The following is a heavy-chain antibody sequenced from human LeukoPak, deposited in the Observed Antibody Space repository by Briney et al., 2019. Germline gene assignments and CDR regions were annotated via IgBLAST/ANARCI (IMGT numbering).Heavy chain of an antibody. V-gene: IGHV1-69*05. J-gene: IGHJ4*02. CDR1: GGTFSSYA. CDR2: IIPIYDPV. D-gene: IGHD2-21*02. Sequence: ASVKVSCKASGGTFSSYAFSWMRQAPGQGLECMGRIIPIYDPVDYAQRFQGRVTITTDESTNTVYMELSSLRYEDTAVYYCAREPLGCGGDCHFDYWGQGTLVTVSS. CDR3: AREPLGCGGDCHFDY.